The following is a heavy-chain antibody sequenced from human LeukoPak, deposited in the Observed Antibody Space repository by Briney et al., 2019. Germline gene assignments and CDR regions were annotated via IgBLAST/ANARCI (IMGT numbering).Heavy chain of an antibody. Sequence: SETLSLTCTVSGGSISSGGYYWSWIRQHPGKGLEWIGYIYYSGSAYYNPSLKSRVTISVDTSKNQFSLKLSSVTAADTAVHYCSSSYDYYYYGMDVWGQGTTVTVSS. J-gene: IGHJ6*02. V-gene: IGHV4-31*03. CDR3: SSSYDYYYYGMDV. CDR1: GGSISSGGYY. CDR2: IYYSGSA. D-gene: IGHD6-13*01.